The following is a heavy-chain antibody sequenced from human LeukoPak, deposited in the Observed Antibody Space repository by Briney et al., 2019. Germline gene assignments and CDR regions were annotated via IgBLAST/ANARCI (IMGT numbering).Heavy chain of an antibody. V-gene: IGHV3-48*02. CDR2: ISTSTSTI. J-gene: IGHJ4*02. Sequence: GGSLRLSCAAFGFTFSPYSMNWVRQAPGKGLEWISYISTSTSTIYYADSVKGRFTISRDNAKKSLYLQMDRLRDEDTAVNYCVRERTYGEFFDCWGQGTLVTVSS. CDR1: GFTFSPYS. CDR3: VRERTYGEFFDC. D-gene: IGHD3-10*01.